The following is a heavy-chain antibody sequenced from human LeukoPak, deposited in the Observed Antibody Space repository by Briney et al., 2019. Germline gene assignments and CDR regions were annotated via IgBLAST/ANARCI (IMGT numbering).Heavy chain of an antibody. D-gene: IGHD2-2*01. CDR2: ISSSSSTI. CDR1: GFTFSSYS. V-gene: IGHV3-48*01. Sequence: PGGSLRLSCAASGFTFSSYSMNWVRQAPGKELEWVSYISSSSSTIYYADSVKGRFTISRDNAKNSLYLQMNSLRAEDTAVYYCARDLVVPAAIGRRRRSPVDLWGRGTLVTVSS. CDR3: ARDLVVPAAIGRRRRSPVDL. J-gene: IGHJ2*01.